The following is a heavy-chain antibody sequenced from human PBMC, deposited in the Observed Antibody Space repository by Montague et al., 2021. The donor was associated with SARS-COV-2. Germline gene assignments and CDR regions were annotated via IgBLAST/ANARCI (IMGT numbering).Heavy chain of an antibody. J-gene: IGHJ4*03. Sequence: SETLSLTCTVSGGSISSPDYYWGWIRQSPGKGLEWIGSISYAGRTFYNPSLRSRVSFSIDTSKNHFSLNLNSVTAADTAVYFCARHLPSYCGTKEFYPCYFDVWGQGALVTVSS. CDR3: ARHLPSYCGTKEFYPCYFDV. CDR1: GGSISSPDYY. D-gene: IGHD2-21*01. CDR2: ISYAGRT. V-gene: IGHV4-39*01.